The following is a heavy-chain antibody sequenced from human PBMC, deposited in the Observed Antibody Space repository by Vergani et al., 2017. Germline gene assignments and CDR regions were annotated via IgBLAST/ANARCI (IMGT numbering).Heavy chain of an antibody. D-gene: IGHD6-25*01. Sequence: QVQLQESGPGLVKPSQTLSLTCAVPGGSISSGDHCWTWIRQRPGKGLEWIGYIFYSGTTYDNPSLRSRLTISVDTSQNQFSLKLRSVTAADTAVYYCARGDTQVPATSHFYYMDVWGKGTTVVVSS. J-gene: IGHJ6*03. V-gene: IGHV4-31*11. CDR3: ARGDTQVPATSHFYYMDV. CDR1: GGSISSGDHC. CDR2: IFYSGTT.